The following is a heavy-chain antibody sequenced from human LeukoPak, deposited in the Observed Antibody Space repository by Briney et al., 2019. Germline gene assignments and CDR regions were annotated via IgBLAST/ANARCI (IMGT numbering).Heavy chain of an antibody. CDR2: INPSGGST. CDR3: AREAVAGTSTLFVDY. D-gene: IGHD6-19*01. J-gene: IGHJ4*02. CDR1: GYTFTSYY. V-gene: IGHV1-46*01. Sequence: ASVKVSCKASGYTFTSYYMHWVRQAPGQGLEWMGIINPSGGSTSYAQKFQGRVTMTRDTSTGTVYMELSSLRSEDTAVYYCAREAVAGTSTLFVDYWGQGTLVTVSS.